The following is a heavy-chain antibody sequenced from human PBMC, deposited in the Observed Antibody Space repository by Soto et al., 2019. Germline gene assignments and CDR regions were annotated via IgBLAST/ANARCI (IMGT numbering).Heavy chain of an antibody. CDR2: IIKGGSEK. J-gene: IGHJ4*02. V-gene: IGHV3-7*03. CDR1: GFTFSNYW. D-gene: IGHD3-10*01. Sequence: PGGSLRLSCAASGFTFSNYWMTWVRQAPGKGLEWVANIIKGGSEKSYADSVKGRFTISRDNAKNSLYLEMNSLRVEDTAVYYCARDWGGLGYWGQGTLVTVSS. CDR3: ARDWGGLGY.